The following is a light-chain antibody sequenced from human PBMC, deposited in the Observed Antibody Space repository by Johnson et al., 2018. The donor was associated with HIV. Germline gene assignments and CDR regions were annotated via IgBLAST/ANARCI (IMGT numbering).Light chain of an antibody. V-gene: IGLV1-51*01. J-gene: IGLJ1*01. CDR3: ETWDSSLSTC. Sequence: QSVLTQPPSVSAAPGQKVTISCSGSTSNIGNNYVSWYQQLPGTAPKLLIYDNNKRPSGIPDRFSGSKSGTSATLDITGLHTGDEADYYCETWDSSLSTCFGTGTKVTVL. CDR2: DNN. CDR1: TSNIGNNY.